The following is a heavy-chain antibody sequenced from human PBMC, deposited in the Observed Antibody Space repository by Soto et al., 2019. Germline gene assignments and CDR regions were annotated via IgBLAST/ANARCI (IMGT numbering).Heavy chain of an antibody. V-gene: IGHV4-39*01. CDR3: ARHYSSGSRNWFNP. CDR2: IYYSGST. D-gene: IGHD6-19*01. CDR1: GGSINSSSYF. J-gene: IGHJ5*02. Sequence: SETLSLTCSVSGGSINSSSYFWGWVRQPPGKGLEWIGSIYYSGSTYYNPSLRSRVTISVDTSKNQFSLKLSSVTAADTAVFYCARHYSSGSRNWFNPWGQGTLVTVSS.